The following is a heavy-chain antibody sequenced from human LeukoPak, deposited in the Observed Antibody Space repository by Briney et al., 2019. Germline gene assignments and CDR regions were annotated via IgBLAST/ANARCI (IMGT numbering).Heavy chain of an antibody. Sequence: PGGSLRLSCEASGFTLNKYWMHWVRQAPGKGLVLVSRITGDGSDIAYADSVKGRFTVSRDDAKNILFLQMTSLRVEDTAIYYCARDAYTTTSNWLDPWGQGTLVTVSS. CDR3: ARDAYTTTSNWLDP. V-gene: IGHV3-74*01. J-gene: IGHJ5*02. CDR2: ITGDGSDI. CDR1: GFTLNKYW. D-gene: IGHD4-17*01.